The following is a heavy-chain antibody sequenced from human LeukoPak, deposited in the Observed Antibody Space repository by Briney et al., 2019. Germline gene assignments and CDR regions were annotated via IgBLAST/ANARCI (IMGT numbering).Heavy chain of an antibody. Sequence: SETLSLTCTVSVGSISNYYWGWIRQPPGKGLEWIGYIHYSGSTNYNPSLKSRVTISVDTSNNQFSLKVRSVTAADTAVYYCARFSGVPVAGTSYYYYYMAVWGKGTTVTVS. CDR1: VGSISNYY. V-gene: IGHV4-59*01. CDR3: ARFSGVPVAGTSYYYYYMAV. CDR2: IHYSGST. D-gene: IGHD6-19*01. J-gene: IGHJ6*03.